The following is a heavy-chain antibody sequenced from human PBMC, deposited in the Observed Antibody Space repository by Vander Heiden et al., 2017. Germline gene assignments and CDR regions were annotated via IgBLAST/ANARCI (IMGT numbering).Heavy chain of an antibody. Sequence: QAQLVESGGDVVQPGRSLRLSCTASGSAFRTYAMHWVRQAPGKGLEWVAFIWYDGSNKEYGDSAKGRFTISRDNSRNTLYLEMDSLRAEDTAVYYCAGDPPRSGFAFDIWGQGTMVTVSS. CDR3: AGDPPRSGFAFDI. V-gene: IGHV3-33*01. J-gene: IGHJ3*02. D-gene: IGHD3-9*01. CDR1: GSAFRTYA. CDR2: IWYDGSNK.